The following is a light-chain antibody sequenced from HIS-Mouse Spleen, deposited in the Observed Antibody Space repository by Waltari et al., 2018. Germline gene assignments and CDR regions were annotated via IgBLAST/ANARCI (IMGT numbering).Light chain of an antibody. CDR2: KIS. Sequence: DIVMTQTPLSSPVTLGQPASISCRSSQSLVHSDGNTYLSWLQQRPGQPPRLLMYKISNRFSGVPDRFRGRGAGTDFTLKISRVEAEDVGVYYCMQATQFSFTFGGGTKVEIK. CDR1: QSLVHSDGNTY. J-gene: IGKJ4*01. V-gene: IGKV2-24*01. CDR3: MQATQFSFT.